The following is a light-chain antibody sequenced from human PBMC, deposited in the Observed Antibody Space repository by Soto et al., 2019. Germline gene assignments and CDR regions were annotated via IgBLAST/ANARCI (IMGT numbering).Light chain of an antibody. CDR1: SSDVGSYNY. J-gene: IGLJ2*01. Sequence: QSALTQPASVSGSPGQSITISCTGTSSDVGSYNYVSWYQQHPGKAPKLMIYEVSHRPSGVSNRFSGSKSGNTASLTISGLQAEDEADYYCSSYTSSTVVFGGGTQLTVL. V-gene: IGLV2-14*01. CDR2: EVS. CDR3: SSYTSSTVV.